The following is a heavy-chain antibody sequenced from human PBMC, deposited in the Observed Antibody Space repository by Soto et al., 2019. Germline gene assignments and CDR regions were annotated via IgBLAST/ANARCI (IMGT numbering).Heavy chain of an antibody. CDR3: ARDMRVAFGIVVVPAAIGNYYYYGTEV. J-gene: IGHJ6*02. Sequence: ASVKVSCKASGYTFASYGISWVRQAPGQGLEWMGWISAYNGNTNYAQKLQGRVTMTTDTSTSTAYMELRSLRSDDTDVYYCARDMRVAFGIVVVPAAIGNYYYYGTEVWGEGTT. CDR1: GYTFASYG. D-gene: IGHD2-2*01. CDR2: ISAYNGNT. V-gene: IGHV1-18*01.